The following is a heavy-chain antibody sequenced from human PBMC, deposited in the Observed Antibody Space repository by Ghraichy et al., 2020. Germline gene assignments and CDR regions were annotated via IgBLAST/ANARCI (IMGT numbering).Heavy chain of an antibody. Sequence: ASVKVSCKVSGYSITEFSINWVRQNSGKGLEWIGGFDRQEDKTFFAEQFRGRLTVTEDTSTDTAYMELSSLRSDDTAVYFCTTEHYAEQELTFWGQGTLVAVSS. D-gene: IGHD2-2*01. V-gene: IGHV1-24*01. CDR2: FDRQEDKT. CDR1: GYSITEFS. CDR3: TTEHYAEQELTF. J-gene: IGHJ4*02.